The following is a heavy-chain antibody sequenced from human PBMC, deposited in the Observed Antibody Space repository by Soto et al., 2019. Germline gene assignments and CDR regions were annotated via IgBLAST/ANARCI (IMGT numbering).Heavy chain of an antibody. J-gene: IGHJ5*02. V-gene: IGHV1-69*01. CDR1: GDTSDSFS. CDR2: SIPMFGTG. D-gene: IGHD6-19*01. CDR3: ARENRDDNSGWYSSSDWFDP. Sequence: QVQLVQSGAEVKKPGSSVRVSCKASGDTSDSFSISWVRQAPGQGLEWMGGSIPMFGTGNYAQKFQGRLTITADESMVTSYMDLKSLRSEDTAVYFCARENRDDNSGWYSSSDWFDPWGQGTLVTVSS.